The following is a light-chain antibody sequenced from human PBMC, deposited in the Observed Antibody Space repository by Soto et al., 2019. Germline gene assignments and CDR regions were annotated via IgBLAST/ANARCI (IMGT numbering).Light chain of an antibody. CDR2: DVS. CDR3: SSYRSSSTLYV. Sequence: QSALTQPASLSGSPGQSITISCTGTSSDVGGYNYVAWYQQHPGKAPKVMIYDVSNRPSGVSNRFSGSKSGNTASLTISGLQAEDEADYYCSSYRSSSTLYVFGTGTKVTVL. CDR1: SSDVGGYNY. J-gene: IGLJ1*01. V-gene: IGLV2-14*01.